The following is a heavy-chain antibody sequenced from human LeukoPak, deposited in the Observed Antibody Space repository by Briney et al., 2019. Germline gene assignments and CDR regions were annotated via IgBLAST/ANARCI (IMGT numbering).Heavy chain of an antibody. D-gene: IGHD1-26*01. V-gene: IGHV4-34*01. CDR1: GGSFSGYY. CDR2: INHSGST. Sequence: SETLSLTCAVYGGSFSGYYWSWIRQPPGKGLEWIGEINHSGSTNYNPSLKSRVTISVDTSKNQFSLKLSSVTAADTAVYYCARGRIVGATHFDYWGQGTLVTVSS. CDR3: ARGRIVGATHFDY. J-gene: IGHJ4*02.